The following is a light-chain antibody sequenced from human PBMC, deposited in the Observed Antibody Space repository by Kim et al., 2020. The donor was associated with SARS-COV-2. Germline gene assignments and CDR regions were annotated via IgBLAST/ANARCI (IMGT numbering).Light chain of an antibody. V-gene: IGLV2-11*01. Sequence: QSALTQPRSVSRSPGQSVTMSCTGTRSDVGAYNYVSWYQQHPGKAPKVVIYDVTNRPSGVPDRFSGSKSGNTASLTISGLQAEDEADYYCCSFAGNSVICGGGTQLTVL. CDR1: RSDVGAYNY. CDR2: DVT. J-gene: IGLJ2*01. CDR3: CSFAGNSVI.